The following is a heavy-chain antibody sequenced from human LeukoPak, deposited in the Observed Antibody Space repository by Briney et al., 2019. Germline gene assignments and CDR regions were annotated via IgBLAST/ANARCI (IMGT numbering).Heavy chain of an antibody. Sequence: QSGGSLRLSCAASGFTFSNYWMTWVRQAPGKGLEWVASINQDRGEIHYVDSVRGRFTISRDNAKNSLSLQMSSLTAEDTAVYYCVRARHPRGWFDPWGQGTLVTVSS. V-gene: IGHV3-7*04. CDR1: GFTFSNYW. CDR2: INQDRGEI. J-gene: IGHJ5*02. D-gene: IGHD5-24*01. CDR3: VRARHPRGWFDP.